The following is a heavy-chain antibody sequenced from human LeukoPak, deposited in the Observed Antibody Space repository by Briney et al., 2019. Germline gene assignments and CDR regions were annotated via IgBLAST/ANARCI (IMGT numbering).Heavy chain of an antibody. J-gene: IGHJ4*02. D-gene: IGHD3-10*01. CDR2: IIPIFGTA. V-gene: IGHV1-69*06. CDR3: ARVGSGSYYFDY. Sequence: ASVKVSCKASGGTFSSYAISWVRQAPGQELEWMGGIIPIFGTANYAQKFQGRVTITADKSTSTAYMELSSLRSEDTAVYYCARVGSGSYYFDYWGQGTLVTVSS. CDR1: GGTFSSYA.